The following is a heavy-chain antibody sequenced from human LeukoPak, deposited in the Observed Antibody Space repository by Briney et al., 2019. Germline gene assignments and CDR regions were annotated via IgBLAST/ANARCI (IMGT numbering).Heavy chain of an antibody. D-gene: IGHD3-10*01. CDR2: IYTSGST. CDR3: AREPMGFGELLFRRYYYMDV. CDR1: GGSISSYY. J-gene: IGHJ6*03. Sequence: SETLSLTCTVSGGSISSYYWSWIRQPAEKGLEWIGRIYTSGSTNYNPSLKSRVTMSVDTSKNQFSLKLSSVTAADTAVYYCAREPMGFGELLFRRYYYMDVWGKGTTVTISS. V-gene: IGHV4-4*07.